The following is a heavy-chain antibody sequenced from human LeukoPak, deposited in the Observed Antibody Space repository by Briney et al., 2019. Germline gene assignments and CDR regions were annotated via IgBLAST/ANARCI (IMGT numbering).Heavy chain of an antibody. CDR2: ISSSGDST. CDR1: GFTFSTHV. D-gene: IGHD3-22*01. Sequence: GGSLRLSCAASGFTFSTHVMSWVRQAPEKGLEWVSTISSSGDSTYYADSVKGRFTISRDNSKSTLYLQMNSLRAEDTAVYYCAKRPYDSSGFHYFDYWAQGTLVTVSS. V-gene: IGHV3-23*01. J-gene: IGHJ4*02. CDR3: AKRPYDSSGFHYFDY.